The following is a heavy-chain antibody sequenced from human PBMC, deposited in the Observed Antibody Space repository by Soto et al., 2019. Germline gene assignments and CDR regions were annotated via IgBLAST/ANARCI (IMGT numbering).Heavy chain of an antibody. CDR2: INPNSGGT. CDR1: GYTFTGYY. D-gene: IGHD6-19*01. V-gene: IGHV1-2*04. Sequence: ASVKVSCKASGYTFTGYYMHWVRQAPGQGLEWMGWINPNSGGTNYAQKFQGWVTMTRDTSISTAYMELSRLGSDDTAVYYCARDLASRGNGYSSGWYGGGGYYYYYGMDVWGQGTTVTVSS. J-gene: IGHJ6*02. CDR3: ARDLASRGNGYSSGWYGGGGYYYYYGMDV.